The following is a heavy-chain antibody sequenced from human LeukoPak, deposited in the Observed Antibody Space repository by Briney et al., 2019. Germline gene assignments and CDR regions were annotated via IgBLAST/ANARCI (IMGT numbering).Heavy chain of an antibody. CDR3: AREDHENPFSAGWFDP. Sequence: ASVKVSCKASGYTFTGYYMHWVRQAPGQGLEWMGWINPNSGGTNYAQKLQGRVTMTTDTSTSTAYMELRSLRSDDTAVYYCAREDHENPFSAGWFDPWGQGTLVTVSS. D-gene: IGHD1-14*01. J-gene: IGHJ5*02. CDR1: GYTFTGYY. V-gene: IGHV1-2*02. CDR2: INPNSGGT.